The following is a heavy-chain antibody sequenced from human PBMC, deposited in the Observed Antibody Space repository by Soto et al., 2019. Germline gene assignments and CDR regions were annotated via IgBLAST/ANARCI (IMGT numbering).Heavy chain of an antibody. D-gene: IGHD4-4*01. Sequence: PGESLKISCKGSGYSFTSYWISWVRQMPGKGLEWMGRIDPSDSYTNYSPSFQGHVTISADKSISTAYLQWSSLKASDTAMYYCARHVGLHGEYYYYGMDVWGQGTTVTVSS. CDR2: IDPSDSYT. V-gene: IGHV5-10-1*01. CDR1: GYSFTSYW. J-gene: IGHJ6*02. CDR3: ARHVGLHGEYYYYGMDV.